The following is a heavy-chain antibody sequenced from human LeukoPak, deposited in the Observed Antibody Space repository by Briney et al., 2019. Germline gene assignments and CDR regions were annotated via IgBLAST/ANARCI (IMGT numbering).Heavy chain of an antibody. J-gene: IGHJ4*02. Sequence: GGSLRLSCAASGFTFSNDWMSWVRQAPGKGLEWVANIKQDGSETYYVDSVKGRFTISRDNAKNSLSLQMNSLRAEDTAVYYCARQRGSGCLDYWGQGTLVTVSS. V-gene: IGHV3-7*01. CDR1: GFTFSNDW. CDR3: ARQRGSGCLDY. D-gene: IGHD6-19*01. CDR2: IKQDGSET.